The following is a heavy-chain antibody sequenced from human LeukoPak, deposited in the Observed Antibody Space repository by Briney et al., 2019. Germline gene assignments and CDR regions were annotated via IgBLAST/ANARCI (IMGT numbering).Heavy chain of an antibody. J-gene: IGHJ3*02. V-gene: IGHV3-74*01. CDR2: INGDGSGT. Sequence: GGSLRLSCAASGFTLSGYWMHWVRHAPGKGLVWVSRINGDGSGTNYADSVKGRFTISRDNAKNTLYLQMNSLRAEDTAVYYCARGGFYYDSSGYYAFDIWGQGTMVTVSS. CDR1: GFTLSGYW. CDR3: ARGGFYYDSSGYYAFDI. D-gene: IGHD3-22*01.